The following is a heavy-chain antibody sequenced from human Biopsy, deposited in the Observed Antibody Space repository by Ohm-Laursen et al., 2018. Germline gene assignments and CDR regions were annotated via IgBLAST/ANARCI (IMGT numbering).Heavy chain of an antibody. Sequence: SLRLSCTASGFTVYNNYMTWVRQAPGKGLEWVSLINSGGDTRYADSVKGRFTISRDSSKNTLYLQMNSLRVEDTAVYYCARGPSGEATIGRDQGTLVTVSS. CDR1: GFTVYNNY. J-gene: IGHJ4*02. CDR3: ARGPSGEATIG. CDR2: INSGGDT. D-gene: IGHD5-24*01. V-gene: IGHV3-66*01.